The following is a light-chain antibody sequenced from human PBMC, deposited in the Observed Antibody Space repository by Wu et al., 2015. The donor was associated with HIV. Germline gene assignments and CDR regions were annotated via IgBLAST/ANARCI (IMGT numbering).Light chain of an antibody. CDR1: QSVSSN. CDR3: QQYSNWPYT. CDR2: DAS. J-gene: IGKJ2*01. Sequence: EIVVTQSPATLSASPGERVTFSCRASQSVSSNLAWYQQKPGRAPRLLICDASAGVTGVPPRFSGSGSGTEFTLTINNMQSEDFAVYYCQQYSNWPYTFGQGTKLQIK. V-gene: IGKV3-15*01.